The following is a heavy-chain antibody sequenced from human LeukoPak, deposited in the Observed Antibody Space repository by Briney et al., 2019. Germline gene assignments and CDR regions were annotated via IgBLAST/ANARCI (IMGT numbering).Heavy chain of an antibody. D-gene: IGHD1-26*01. V-gene: IGHV4-34*01. CDR2: INHSGNT. CDR3: ARQGSGTSYYYYTFPY. Sequence: SETQSLTCAVYGGSLSGYYWSWIRQPPGKGLEWIGEINHSGNTNYNPSLKSRVTMSVDTSKNHFYLKLSSVTAADTAVYYCARQGSGTSYYYYTFPYWGQGTLVTVSS. J-gene: IGHJ4*02. CDR1: GGSLSGYY.